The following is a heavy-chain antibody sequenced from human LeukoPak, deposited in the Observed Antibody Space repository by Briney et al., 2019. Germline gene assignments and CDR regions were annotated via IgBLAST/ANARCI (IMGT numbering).Heavy chain of an antibody. CDR3: ARLQGYFDY. CDR1: STSFSGYY. V-gene: IGHV4-34*01. Sequence: PSETLSLTCAVDSTSFSGYYWTWIRQPPGKGLEWIGEINHSGISDYNPSLKSRVTISVDTSKNQFSLKLSSVTAADTAVYYCARLQGYFDYWGQGTLVTVSS. CDR2: INHSGIS. J-gene: IGHJ4*02. D-gene: IGHD4-11*01.